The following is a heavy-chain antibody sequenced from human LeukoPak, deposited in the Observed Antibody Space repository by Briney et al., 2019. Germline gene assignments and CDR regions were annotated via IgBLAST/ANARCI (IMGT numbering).Heavy chain of an antibody. Sequence: ASVKVSCKASGYTFTSYDINWVRQATGQGLEWMGWMNPNSGNTGYAQKFQGRVTITRNTSISTAYMELSSLRSEDTAVYYCARAPYSSRWYYFDYWGQGTLVTVSS. V-gene: IGHV1-8*03. J-gene: IGHJ4*02. CDR1: GYTFTSYD. D-gene: IGHD6-13*01. CDR2: MNPNSGNT. CDR3: ARAPYSSRWYYFDY.